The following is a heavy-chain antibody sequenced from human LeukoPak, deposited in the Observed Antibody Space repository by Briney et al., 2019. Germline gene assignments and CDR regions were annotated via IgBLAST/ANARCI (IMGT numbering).Heavy chain of an antibody. CDR2: ISKSGST. D-gene: IGHD5-12*01. CDR1: GYSISSTYY. CDR3: ARISFQTHGYSGYDTYYFDY. Sequence: SETLSLTCSVSGYSISSTYYWGWIRQPPGQGLEWIGYISKSGSTNYNPPLESRVTISVDTSKSQFSLKLRSVTPADTAVYFCARISFQTHGYSGYDTYYFDYWGRGTRVSVYS. J-gene: IGHJ4*02. V-gene: IGHV4-59*01.